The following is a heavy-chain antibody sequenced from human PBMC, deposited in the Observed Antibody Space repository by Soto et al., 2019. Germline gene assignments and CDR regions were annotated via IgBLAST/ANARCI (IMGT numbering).Heavy chain of an antibody. V-gene: IGHV4-61*03. CDR2: FYYTGST. CDR3: AGGTDGKKVAY. J-gene: IGHJ4*02. D-gene: IGHD5-12*01. CDR1: GGSVSSEHYY. Sequence: QVQLQESGPGLVKSSETLSLTCTVSGGSVSSEHYYWNWIRQPPGKGLEWIGYFYYTGSTNYNPSLESRLAISVDVSKNHFSLKLSSVTAADTAVYYCAGGTDGKKVAYWGQGTLVTVSS.